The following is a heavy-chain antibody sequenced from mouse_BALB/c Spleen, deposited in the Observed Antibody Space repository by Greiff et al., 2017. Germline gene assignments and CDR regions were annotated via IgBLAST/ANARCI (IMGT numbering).Heavy chain of an antibody. J-gene: IGHJ3*01. CDR2: ISYSGST. Sequence: EVQRVESGPGLVKPSQSLSLTCTVTGYSITSDYAWNWIRQFPGNKLEWMGYISYSGSTSYNPSLKSRISITRDTSKNQFFLQLNSVTTEDTATYYCARLLSSTMITWFAYWGQGTLVTVSA. D-gene: IGHD2-4*01. CDR3: ARLLSSTMITWFAY. CDR1: GYSITSDYA. V-gene: IGHV3-2*02.